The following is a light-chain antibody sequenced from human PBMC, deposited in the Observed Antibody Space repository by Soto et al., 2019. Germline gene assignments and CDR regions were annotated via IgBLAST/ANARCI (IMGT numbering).Light chain of an antibody. V-gene: IGKV3-20*01. CDR3: HQYGSSPFIT. CDR2: AAS. CDR1: QSVSRSY. Sequence: EIALTQSPGTLSLSPGERATLSCRASQSVSRSYLAWYQQKPGQAPRLLIYAASSRATGIPDRFSGSGSGTDFTLTITRLEPEDFAVYYCHQYGSSPFITFGQGTRLEMK. J-gene: IGKJ5*01.